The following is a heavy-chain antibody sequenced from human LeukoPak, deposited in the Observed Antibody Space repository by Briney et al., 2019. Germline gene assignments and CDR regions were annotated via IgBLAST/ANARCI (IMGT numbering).Heavy chain of an antibody. D-gene: IGHD2-21*02. Sequence: GGSLRLSCAASGFTFSNFTINWVRQAPGKGLEWVSSIRRSSIYISYSDSVKGRFTTSRDNAKNSLYLQMNSLRVEDSAMYFCARDAAYCAGDCYGDVGFDYWGQGILVTVSS. V-gene: IGHV3-21*01. CDR1: GFTFSNFT. CDR3: ARDAAYCAGDCYGDVGFDY. J-gene: IGHJ4*02. CDR2: IRRSSIYI.